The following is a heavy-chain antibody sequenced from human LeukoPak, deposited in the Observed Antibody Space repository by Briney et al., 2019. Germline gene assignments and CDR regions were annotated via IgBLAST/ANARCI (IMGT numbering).Heavy chain of an antibody. D-gene: IGHD2-15*01. CDR2: IYHSGST. V-gene: IGHV4-30-2*01. CDR3: ARDPGYCSGGSCHNWFDP. J-gene: IGHJ5*02. Sequence: PSQTLSLTCAVSGGSISSGGYSWSWIRQPLGKGLEWIGYIYHSGSTYYNPSLKSRVTISVDRSKNQFSLKLSSVTAADTAVYYCARDPGYCSGGSCHNWFDPWGQGTLVTVSS. CDR1: GGSISSGGYS.